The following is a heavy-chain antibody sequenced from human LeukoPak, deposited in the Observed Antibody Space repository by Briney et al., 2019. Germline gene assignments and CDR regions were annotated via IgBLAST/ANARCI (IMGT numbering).Heavy chain of an antibody. Sequence: SETLSLTCAVSGVSISSGGYSWSWIRQPPGKGLEWIGYIYHSGSTYYSPSLKSRVTISVDRSKNQFSLKLSSVTVADTAVYYCVRGSGGSSDYWGQGTLVTVSS. J-gene: IGHJ4*02. CDR2: IYHSGST. CDR3: VRGSGGSSDY. V-gene: IGHV4-30-2*01. CDR1: GVSISSGGYS. D-gene: IGHD2-15*01.